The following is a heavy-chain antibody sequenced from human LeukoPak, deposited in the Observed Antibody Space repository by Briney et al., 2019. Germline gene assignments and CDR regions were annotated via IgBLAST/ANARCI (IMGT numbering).Heavy chain of an antibody. CDR2: ISSSGSTI. V-gene: IGHV3-48*03. Sequence: AGGSLRLSCAASGFTFSSYEMNWVRQAPGKGLEWVPYISSSGSTIYYADSVKGRFTISRDNAKNSLYLQMNSLRAEDTAVYYCARDKWGGFDCWGQGTLVTVSS. J-gene: IGHJ4*02. CDR1: GFTFSSYE. D-gene: IGHD7-27*01. CDR3: ARDKWGGFDC.